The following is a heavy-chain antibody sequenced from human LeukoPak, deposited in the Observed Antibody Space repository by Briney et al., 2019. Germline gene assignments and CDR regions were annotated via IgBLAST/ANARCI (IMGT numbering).Heavy chain of an antibody. J-gene: IGHJ4*02. Sequence: GESLKISCKGSGYIFTDYWIGWVRQMPGKGLEWMGIIYPADSDIRYSPSFQGQVTISVDKSISTAYLQWSSLKASDTAMYYCARPQYSGYERPFDYWGQGTLVTVSS. CDR1: GYIFTDYW. CDR2: IYPADSDI. CDR3: ARPQYSGYERPFDY. V-gene: IGHV5-51*01. D-gene: IGHD5-12*01.